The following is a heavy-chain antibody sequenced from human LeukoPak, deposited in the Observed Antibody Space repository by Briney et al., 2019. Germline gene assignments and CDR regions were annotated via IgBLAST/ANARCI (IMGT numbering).Heavy chain of an antibody. CDR1: GGSISSYY. CDR3: SSLEVSSSWRY. CDR2: IYTSGST. V-gene: IGHV4-4*07. Sequence: SETLSLTCTVSGGSISSYYWSWIRQPPGKGLEWIGRIYTSGSTNYNPSLKSRVTMSVDTSKNQFSLKLTSVTAADTAVYYCSSLEVSSSWRYWGQGTLVTVSS. D-gene: IGHD6-13*01. J-gene: IGHJ4*02.